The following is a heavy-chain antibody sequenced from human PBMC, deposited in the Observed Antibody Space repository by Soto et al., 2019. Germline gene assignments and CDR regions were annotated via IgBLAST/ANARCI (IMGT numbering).Heavy chain of an antibody. J-gene: IGHJ5*02. V-gene: IGHV3-49*04. CDR3: TYDFWSGYYEYNWFDP. CDR1: GFTFGDYA. CDR2: IRSKAYGGTT. D-gene: IGHD3-3*01. Sequence: GGSLRLSCTASGFTFGDYAMSWVRQAPGKGLEWVGFIRSKAYGGTTEYAASVKGRFTISRDDSKSIAYLQMNSLKTEDTAVYYCTYDFWSGYYEYNWFDPWGQGTLVTVSS.